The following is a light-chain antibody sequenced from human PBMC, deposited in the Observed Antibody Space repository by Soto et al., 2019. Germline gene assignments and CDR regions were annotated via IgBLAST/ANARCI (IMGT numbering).Light chain of an antibody. CDR2: EVS. V-gene: IGLV2-14*01. J-gene: IGLJ2*01. CDR1: SSDFGDYDY. Sequence: QSALTQPASVSGSPGQSITISCTGTSSDFGDYDYVSWYLQHPGKVPKLIIFEVSNRPSGISDRFSGFKSANTAYLTISGVQPEDEADYHCSSYTTIKTVVFGGGTKLTVL. CDR3: SSYTTIKTVV.